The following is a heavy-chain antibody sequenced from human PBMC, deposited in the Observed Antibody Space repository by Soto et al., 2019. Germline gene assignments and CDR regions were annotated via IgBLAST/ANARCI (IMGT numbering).Heavy chain of an antibody. D-gene: IGHD6-13*01. V-gene: IGHV4-59*08. CDR1: GGSISSYY. CDR3: ARHRYGSSWYAP. J-gene: IGHJ5*02. Sequence: PSETLSLTCTVSGGSISSYYWSWIRQPPGKGLEWIGYIYYSGSTNYNPSLKSRVTISVDTSKNQFSLKLSSVTAADTAVYYCARHRYGSSWYAPWGQGTQVTVSS. CDR2: IYYSGST.